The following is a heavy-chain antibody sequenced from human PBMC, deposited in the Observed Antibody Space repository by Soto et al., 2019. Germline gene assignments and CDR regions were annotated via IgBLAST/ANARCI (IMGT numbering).Heavy chain of an antibody. CDR2: IYWNDDK. J-gene: IGHJ4*02. CDR1: GFSFTTSGVS. CDR3: AYRVGSRGSFDY. V-gene: IGHV2-5*01. Sequence: QITLKESGPTLVKPTQTLTLTSTFSGFSFTTSGVSVGWIRQPQGKALEWLASIYWNDDKRYSPSLKSRLTLTKDNSKKQVVLTMTNMDPVDTATYYCAYRVGSRGSFDYWGQGTLVTVSS. D-gene: IGHD6-25*01.